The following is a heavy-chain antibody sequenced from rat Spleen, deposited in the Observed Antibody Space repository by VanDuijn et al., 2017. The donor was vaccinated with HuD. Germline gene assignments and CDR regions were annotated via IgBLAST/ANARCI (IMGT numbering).Heavy chain of an antibody. J-gene: IGHJ2*01. CDR1: GFTFSDYY. Sequence: EVQLVESDGGLVQPGRSLKLSCAASGFTFSDYYMAWVRQAPTKGLEWVASISYDGSSTYYGDSVKGRFTISRDNAKRNLNLQMNSLRSEDTATYYCARRYDFDYWGQGVMVTVSS. CDR3: ARRYDFDY. D-gene: IGHD1-11*01. CDR2: ISYDGSST. V-gene: IGHV5-22*01.